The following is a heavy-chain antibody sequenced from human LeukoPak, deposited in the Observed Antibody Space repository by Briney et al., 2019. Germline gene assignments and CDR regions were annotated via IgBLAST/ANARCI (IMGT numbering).Heavy chain of an antibody. CDR2: IYYSGST. J-gene: IGHJ4*02. Sequence: SETLSLTCTVSGGSISSYYWSWIRQPPGTGLEWIASIYYSGSTNYNPSLKSRLTISVDASKNHFSLKLSSVTATDTAVYYCASLTTVTQGYFDSWGQGTLVTVSS. V-gene: IGHV4-59*08. D-gene: IGHD4-17*01. CDR3: ASLTTVTQGYFDS. CDR1: GGSISSYY.